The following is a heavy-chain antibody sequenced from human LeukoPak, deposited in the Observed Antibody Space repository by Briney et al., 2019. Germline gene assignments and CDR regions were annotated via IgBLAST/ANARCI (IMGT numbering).Heavy chain of an antibody. CDR1: GFTFSSYA. Sequence: GGSLRLSCAASGFTFSSYAMSWVRQAPGKGLEWVSAISGSGGSTYYADSAKGRFTISRDNSKNTLYLQMNSLRAEDTAVYYCAKTVLAAADYYYYGMDVWGQGTTVTVSS. V-gene: IGHV3-23*01. CDR3: AKTVLAAADYYYYGMDV. D-gene: IGHD6-13*01. CDR2: ISGSGGST. J-gene: IGHJ6*02.